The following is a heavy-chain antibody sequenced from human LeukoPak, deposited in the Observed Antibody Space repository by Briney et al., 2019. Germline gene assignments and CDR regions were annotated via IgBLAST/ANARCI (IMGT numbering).Heavy chain of an antibody. CDR3: ARLDSGYLPDY. V-gene: IGHV3-11*03. Sequence: GGSLRLSCADSKFTFSEYYMSWIRQAPGKGLEWVSYISGDCTYTNCPDSVKGRFAISRDNSKNSLYLQMNSLRAEDTAVYYCARLDSGYLPDYWGQGTLVTVSS. CDR1: KFTFSEYY. D-gene: IGHD3-22*01. J-gene: IGHJ4*02. CDR2: ISGDCTYT.